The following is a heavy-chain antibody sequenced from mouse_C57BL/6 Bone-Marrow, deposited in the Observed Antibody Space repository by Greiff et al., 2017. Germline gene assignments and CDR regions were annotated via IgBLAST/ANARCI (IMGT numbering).Heavy chain of an antibody. J-gene: IGHJ4*01. CDR2: IDPSDSET. CDR1: GYTFTSYW. V-gene: IGHV1-52*01. CDR3: SRTTRKYRNYDAMDY. D-gene: IGHD2-10*02. Sequence: QVQLQQPGAELVRPGSSVKLSCKASGYTFTSYWMHWVKQRPIQGLEWIGNIDPSDSETHYNQKFKDKATLTVDKSSSTAYMQLSSLTSEDSAVYYCSRTTRKYRNYDAMDYWGQGTSVTVSS.